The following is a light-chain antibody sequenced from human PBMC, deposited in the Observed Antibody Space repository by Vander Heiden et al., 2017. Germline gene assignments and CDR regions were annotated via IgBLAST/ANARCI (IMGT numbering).Light chain of an antibody. CDR3: QSYDSSLSGSWV. CDR1: SSNIGAGYD. V-gene: IGLV1-40*01. CDR2: DNN. J-gene: IGLJ3*02. Sequence: QSVLTQPPSVSGAPGQGVTISCTGSSSNIGAGYDVHWYQQLPGTAPKLLIYDNNNRPSGVPDRFSGSKSGTSASLAITGLQAEDEADYYCQSYDSSLSGSWVFGGGTKLTVL.